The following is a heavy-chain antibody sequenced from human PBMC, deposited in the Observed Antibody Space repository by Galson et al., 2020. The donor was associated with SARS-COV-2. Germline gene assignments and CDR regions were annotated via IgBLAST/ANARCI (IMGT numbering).Heavy chain of an antibody. V-gene: IGHV3-23*01. CDR1: GFTFSSYD. J-gene: IGHJ4*02. CDR3: AKRNSGYNILTGYYTPFDY. Sequence: GESLKISCVASGFTFSSYDMNWVRQAPGKGLEWVSSISGSGASTYSAASVRGRFTISRDNSKNTMYLQMNSLRAEDTAVYYCAKRNSGYNILTGYYTPFDYWGQGTLVTVSS. D-gene: IGHD3-9*01. CDR2: ISGSGAST.